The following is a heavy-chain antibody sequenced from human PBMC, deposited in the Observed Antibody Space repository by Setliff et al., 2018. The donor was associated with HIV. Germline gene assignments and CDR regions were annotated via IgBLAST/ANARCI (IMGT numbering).Heavy chain of an antibody. CDR1: GFTFSGSA. Sequence: PGGSLRLSCSASGFTFSGSAMHWVRQASGKGLEWVGRIKTKPRSYAVSMKGRFTISRDNAKNSLFLQMNSLKAEDTAVYYCARAYNVYDYRFDSSGYDYWGQGTLVTVSS. CDR3: ARAYNVYDYRFDSSGYDY. J-gene: IGHJ4*02. V-gene: IGHV3-73*01. CDR2: IKTKPRS. D-gene: IGHD3-22*01.